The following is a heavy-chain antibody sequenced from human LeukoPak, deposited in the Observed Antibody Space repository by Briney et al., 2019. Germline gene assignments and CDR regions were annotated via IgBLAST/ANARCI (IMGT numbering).Heavy chain of an antibody. Sequence: GGSLRLSCAASGFTFSSYAMSWVRQAPGKGLEWVSAISDSGGSTYYADSVKGRFTISRDNSKNTLYLQMNSLRAEDTAVYYCARAWVVTATPIRYWGQGTLVTVSS. CDR1: GFTFSSYA. CDR3: ARAWVVTATPIRY. V-gene: IGHV3-23*01. D-gene: IGHD2-21*02. CDR2: ISDSGGST. J-gene: IGHJ4*02.